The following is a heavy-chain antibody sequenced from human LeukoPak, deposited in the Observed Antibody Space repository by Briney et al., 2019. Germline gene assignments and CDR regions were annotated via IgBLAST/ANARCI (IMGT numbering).Heavy chain of an antibody. Sequence: GASVKVSCKASGYTFTSYAMNWVRQAPGQGLEWMGWINTINGNPTYAQGSTGRFAFSLDTSVRTAYLQVNSLKGEDTAVYYCVREYSTMAFDYWGQGTLVTVSS. D-gene: IGHD4-11*01. CDR3: VREYSTMAFDY. CDR2: INTINGNP. CDR1: GYTFTSYA. V-gene: IGHV7-4-1*02. J-gene: IGHJ4*02.